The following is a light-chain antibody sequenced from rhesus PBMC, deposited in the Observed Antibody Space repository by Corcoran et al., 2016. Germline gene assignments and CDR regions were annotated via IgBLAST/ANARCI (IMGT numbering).Light chain of an antibody. CDR2: GAS. CDR1: QGISNW. J-gene: IGKJ4*01. V-gene: IGKV1-33*02. CDR3: QQYNSNPLT. Sequence: DIQMTQSPSSLSASVGDRVTITCQASQGISNWLAWYQQKPGKAPKLLIYGASSLQSGVPSRCSGVGSRTEFTLTISSLQPVDFATYYGQQYNSNPLTFGGGTKVEIK.